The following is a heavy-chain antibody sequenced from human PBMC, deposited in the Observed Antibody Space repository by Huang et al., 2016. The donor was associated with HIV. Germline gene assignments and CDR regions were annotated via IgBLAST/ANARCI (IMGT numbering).Heavy chain of an antibody. CDR1: GFTFSTYD. CDR3: ARFGSYYYGSGSYLDAFDI. D-gene: IGHD3-10*01. J-gene: IGHJ3*02. Sequence: EVQLMESGGGLVQLGGSLRLSCAASGFTFSTYDMNWVRQAAGKGLGWVSYITGSICSIYYADSVKGRFTISRDNAKNSLYLQMNSLRAEDTAVYYCARFGSYYYGSGSYLDAFDIWGQGTMVTVSS. V-gene: IGHV3-48*01. CDR2: ITGSICSI.